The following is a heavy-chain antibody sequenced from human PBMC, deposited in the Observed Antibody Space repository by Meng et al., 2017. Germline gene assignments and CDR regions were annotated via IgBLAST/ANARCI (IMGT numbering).Heavy chain of an antibody. CDR1: GYTFTSYD. J-gene: IGHJ4*02. D-gene: IGHD5-12*01. CDR3: ARLGARGYSGYTPYYFDY. Sequence: QVQLVQAGAEVKKPGASVKVSCKASGYTFTSYDINWVRQATGQGLEWMGWMNPNSGNTGYAQKFQGRVTMTRNTSISTAYMELSSLRSEDTAVYYCARLGARGYSGYTPYYFDYWGQGTLVTVSS. V-gene: IGHV1-8*01. CDR2: MNPNSGNT.